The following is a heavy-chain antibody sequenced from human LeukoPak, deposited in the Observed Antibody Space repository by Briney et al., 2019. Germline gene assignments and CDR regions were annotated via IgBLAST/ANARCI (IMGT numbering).Heavy chain of an antibody. J-gene: IGHJ4*02. V-gene: IGHV1-24*01. D-gene: IGHD6-13*01. CDR3: ETDSGYSSSWYTGFDY. CDR2: FDPEDGET. Sequence: ASVKVSCKASGYTFTGHYLHWVRQAPGKGLEWMGGFDPEDGETIYAQKFQGRVTMTEDTSTDTAYMELSSLRSEDTAVYYWETDSGYSSSWYTGFDYWGQETLVTVSS. CDR1: GYTFTGHY.